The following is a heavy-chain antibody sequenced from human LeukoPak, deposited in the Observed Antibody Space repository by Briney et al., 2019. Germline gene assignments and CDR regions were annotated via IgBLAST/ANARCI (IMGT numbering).Heavy chain of an antibody. Sequence: PGGSLRLSCAASGFTFSSYATHWVRQAPGKGLEWVAVISYDGSNKYYADSVKGRFTISRDNSKNTLYLQMNSLRAEDTAVYYCTTVAAAGTDYWGQGTLVTVSS. V-gene: IGHV3-30*01. CDR3: TTVAAAGTDY. CDR1: GFTFSSYA. CDR2: ISYDGSNK. D-gene: IGHD6-13*01. J-gene: IGHJ4*02.